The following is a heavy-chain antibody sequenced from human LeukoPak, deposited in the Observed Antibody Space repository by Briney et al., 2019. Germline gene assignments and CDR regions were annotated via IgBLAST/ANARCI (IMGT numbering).Heavy chain of an antibody. CDR2: ISYSEST. CDR3: AREAYGGPSDAFAI. V-gene: IGHV4-59*01. J-gene: IGHJ3*02. Sequence: SETLSPTCTVSRGSINSYYWSWIRQPPGKGLEWIGYISYSESTNYNPSLKSRVTISLDTSKNQFSLKLSSVTAADTAVYYCAREAYGGPSDAFAIWGQGALVTVSS. CDR1: RGSINSYY. D-gene: IGHD4-23*01.